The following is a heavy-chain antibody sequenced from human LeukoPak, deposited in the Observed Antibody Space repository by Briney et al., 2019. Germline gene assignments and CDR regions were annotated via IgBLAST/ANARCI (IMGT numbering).Heavy chain of an antibody. Sequence: SETLSLTCAVYGGSFSGYYWSWSRQPPGKGLGWIGEINHSGSTNYNPSLKSRVTISVDTSKNQFSLTLSSVTAADTAVYYCASIDDYYGSGSYGNFDYWGEETLATVSS. J-gene: IGHJ4*02. CDR1: GGSFSGYY. CDR3: ASIDDYYGSGSYGNFDY. V-gene: IGHV4-34*01. CDR2: INHSGST. D-gene: IGHD3-10*01.